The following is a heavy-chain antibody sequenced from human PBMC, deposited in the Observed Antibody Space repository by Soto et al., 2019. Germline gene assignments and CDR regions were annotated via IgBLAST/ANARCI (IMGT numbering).Heavy chain of an antibody. CDR2: ISGGGDTT. V-gene: IGHV3-23*01. D-gene: IGHD3-10*01. CDR3: AKGRGGSGSLTPRVDF. CDR1: GFTFNNYA. Sequence: EVQLLESGGGLVQPGGYLRLSCAASGFTFNNYAMTWVRQAPGKGLEWVSAISGGGDTTSYADSVKGRFTVSRDGSKNTLYLQMSRLRAEDTALYYCAKGRGGSGSLTPRVDFWGQGTLVTVSS. J-gene: IGHJ4*02.